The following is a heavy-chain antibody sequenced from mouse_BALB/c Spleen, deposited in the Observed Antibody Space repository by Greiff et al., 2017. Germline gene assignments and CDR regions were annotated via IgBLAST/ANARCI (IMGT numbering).Heavy chain of an antibody. CDR3: TRGNYVRYFDV. CDR2: IYPGSGST. CDR1: GYTFTSYW. V-gene: IGHV1S22*01. D-gene: IGHD2-1*01. J-gene: IGHJ1*01. Sequence: LQQPGSELVRPGASVKLSCKASGYTFTSYWMHWVKQRPGQGLEWIGNIYPGSGSTNYDEKFKSKATLTVDTSSSTAYMQLSSLTSEDSAVYYCTRGNYVRYFDVWGAGTTVTVSS.